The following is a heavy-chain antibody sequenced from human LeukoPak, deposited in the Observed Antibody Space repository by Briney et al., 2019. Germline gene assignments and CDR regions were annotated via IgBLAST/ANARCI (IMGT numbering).Heavy chain of an antibody. D-gene: IGHD6-19*01. CDR2: INTNTGNP. CDR3: ARDYSSGWFELNYYYYMDV. Sequence: GASVKVSCKASGYTFTSYGISWVRQAPGQGLEWMGWINTNTGNPTYAQGFTGRFVFSLDTSVSTAYLQISSLKAEDTAVYYCARDYSSGWFELNYYYYMDVWGKGTTVTVSS. V-gene: IGHV7-4-1*02. J-gene: IGHJ6*03. CDR1: GYTFTSYG.